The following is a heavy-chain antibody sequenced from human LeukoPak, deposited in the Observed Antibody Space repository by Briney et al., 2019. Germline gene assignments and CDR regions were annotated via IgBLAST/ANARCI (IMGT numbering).Heavy chain of an antibody. Sequence: PSQTLSLTCTVSGGSISSGGYYWSWIRQPPGKGLEWIGYIYHSGSAYYNPSLKSRVTISVDRSKNQFSLKLSSVTAADTAVYYCARKSPLVWGLFDAFDIWGQGTMVTVSS. CDR2: IYHSGSA. D-gene: IGHD2-21*01. CDR3: ARKSPLVWGLFDAFDI. CDR1: GGSISSGGYY. V-gene: IGHV4-30-2*01. J-gene: IGHJ3*02.